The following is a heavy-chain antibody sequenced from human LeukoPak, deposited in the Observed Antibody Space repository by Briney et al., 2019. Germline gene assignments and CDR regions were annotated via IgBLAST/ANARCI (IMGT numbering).Heavy chain of an antibody. CDR3: AKELGEYQLLYEGGDY. Sequence: PGGSLRLSCAAAGFTFSSYAMSWVRQAPGKGLEWVSAISGSGGSTYYADSVKGRFTISRDNSKNTLYLQMNSLRAEDTAVYYCAKELGEYQLLYEGGDYWGQGTLVTVSS. CDR2: ISGSGGST. J-gene: IGHJ4*02. CDR1: GFTFSSYA. V-gene: IGHV3-23*01. D-gene: IGHD2-2*02.